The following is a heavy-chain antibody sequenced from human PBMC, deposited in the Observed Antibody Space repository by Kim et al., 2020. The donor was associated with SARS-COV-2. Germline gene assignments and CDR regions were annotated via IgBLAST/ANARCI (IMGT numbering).Heavy chain of an antibody. Sequence: SVKGPLTISRDNSKNTLYLQMNSLRAEDTAVYYCAKGAGRVVVVVAAIDYWGQGTLVTVSS. J-gene: IGHJ4*02. V-gene: IGHV3-23*01. CDR3: AKGAGRVVVVVAAIDY. D-gene: IGHD2-15*01.